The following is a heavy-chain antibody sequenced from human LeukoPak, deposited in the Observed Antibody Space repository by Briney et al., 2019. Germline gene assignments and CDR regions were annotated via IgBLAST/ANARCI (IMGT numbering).Heavy chain of an antibody. CDR1: GFRFDDYG. Sequence: GGSLRLSCAASGFRFDDYGMSWVRHAPGKGLEWVSGINWNGGSTSYADSVKGRLTISRDNAKNSVYLQMNSLRADDTAFYYCARDLWGSSSSELASFDYWGQGTLVTVSS. CDR3: ARDLWGSSSSELASFDY. D-gene: IGHD6-6*01. J-gene: IGHJ4*02. V-gene: IGHV3-20*04. CDR2: INWNGGST.